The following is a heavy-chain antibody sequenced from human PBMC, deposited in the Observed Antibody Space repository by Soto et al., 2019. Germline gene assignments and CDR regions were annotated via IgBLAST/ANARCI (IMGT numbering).Heavy chain of an antibody. CDR2: IYYSGST. V-gene: IGHV4-39*01. CDR1: VGSFGSCYYY. Sequence: PSEPLSLTCPVSVGSFGSCYYYWCWIHQPPGKGLEWIGSIYYSGSTYYNPSLKSRVTISVDTSKNQFSLQLSSVTAADTAVYYCATQGSKDYFDYWGQGTLVTVSS. CDR3: ATQGSKDYFDY. J-gene: IGHJ4*02.